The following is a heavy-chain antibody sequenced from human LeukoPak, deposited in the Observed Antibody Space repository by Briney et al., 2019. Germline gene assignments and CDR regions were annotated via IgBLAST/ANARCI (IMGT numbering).Heavy chain of an antibody. CDR1: GFTFSSYS. D-gene: IGHD1-26*01. CDR2: ISSSSSTI. Sequence: GGSLRLSCAASGFTFSSYSMNWVRQAPGKGLEWVSYISSSSSTIYYADSVKGRFTISRDNAKNSLYQQMNSLRAEDTAVYYCAKSLNSGRFYGMDVWGQGTTVTVSS. J-gene: IGHJ6*02. CDR3: AKSLNSGRFYGMDV. V-gene: IGHV3-48*01.